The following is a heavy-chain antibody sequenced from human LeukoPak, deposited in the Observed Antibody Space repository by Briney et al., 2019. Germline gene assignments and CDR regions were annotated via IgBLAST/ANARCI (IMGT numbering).Heavy chain of an antibody. CDR2: INPSGGST. Sequence: ASVKVSCKASGYTFTNYYIHWVRQAPGQGLAWMGIINPSGGSTTYAQKFQGRVTMTRDMSTTTVYMELSSLRSEDTAVYYCARALDTMIRGVGYWGQGTLVTVSS. V-gene: IGHV1-46*01. CDR1: GYTFTNYY. CDR3: ARALDTMIRGVGY. D-gene: IGHD3-10*01. J-gene: IGHJ4*02.